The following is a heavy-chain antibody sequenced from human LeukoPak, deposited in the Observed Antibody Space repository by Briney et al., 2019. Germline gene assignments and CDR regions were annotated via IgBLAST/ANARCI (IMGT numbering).Heavy chain of an antibody. CDR3: ARVRSIAARPMNYYYYYGMDV. D-gene: IGHD6-6*01. Sequence: ASETLSLTCAAYGGSFSGYYWSWIRQPPGKGLEWLGEINHSGSTNYNPSLKSRVTISVDTSKNQFSLKLSSVTAADTAVYYCARVRSIAARPMNYYYYYGMDVWGQGTTVTVSS. V-gene: IGHV4-34*01. J-gene: IGHJ6*02. CDR1: GGSFSGYY. CDR2: INHSGST.